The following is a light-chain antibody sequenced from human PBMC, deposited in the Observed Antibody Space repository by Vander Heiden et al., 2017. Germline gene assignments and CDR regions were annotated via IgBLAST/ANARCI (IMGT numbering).Light chain of an antibody. V-gene: IGKV1-39*01. CDR3: QQSYSSPYT. CDR2: AAS. J-gene: IGKJ2*01. CDR1: QSISSY. Sequence: DIQMTQSPSSLSASVGDRVTITCRASQSISSYFNWYQQKAGKAPKLLIYAASSLQSGVPSSFSGSGSGTDFTLTISSLQPEDFATYYCQQSYSSPYTFGQGTKLEIK.